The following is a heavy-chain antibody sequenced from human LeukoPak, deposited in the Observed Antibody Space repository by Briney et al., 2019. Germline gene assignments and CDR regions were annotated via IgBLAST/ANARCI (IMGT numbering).Heavy chain of an antibody. CDR1: GGSFSGYY. CDR3: ATNRSGSYHFDY. V-gene: IGHV4-59*01. CDR2: IYSSGST. Sequence: SETLSLTCAVYGGSFSGYYWSWIRQPPGKGLEWIGSIYSSGSTNYNPSLKSRVTISVNTSKNQFSLRLTSVTSADTAVYYCATNRSGSYHFDYWGQGTLVTVSS. D-gene: IGHD6-19*01. J-gene: IGHJ4*02.